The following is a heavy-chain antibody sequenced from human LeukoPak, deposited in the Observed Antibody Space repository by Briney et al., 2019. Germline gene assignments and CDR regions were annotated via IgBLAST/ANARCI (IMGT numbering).Heavy chain of an antibody. D-gene: IGHD2-15*01. V-gene: IGHV3-48*01. CDR2: ISSSSSTI. CDR3: ARSKEDDHYYYYYMDV. J-gene: IGHJ6*03. CDR1: GFTFSSYS. Sequence: GGSLRLSCAASGFTFSSYSMNWVRQAPGKGLEWVSYISSSSSTIYYADSVKGRFTISRDNAKNSLYLQMNSLRAEDTAVYYCARSKEDDHYYYYYMDVWGKGTTVTVSS.